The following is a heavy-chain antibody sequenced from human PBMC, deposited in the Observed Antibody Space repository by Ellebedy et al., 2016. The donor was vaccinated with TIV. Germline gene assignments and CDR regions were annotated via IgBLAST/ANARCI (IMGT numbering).Heavy chain of an antibody. J-gene: IGHJ6*02. V-gene: IGHV3-11*05. D-gene: IGHD3-22*01. CDR3: AKDIGGPYSSGVYYYGMDV. CDR2: ISSSSSYT. Sequence: GESLKISXAASGFTFSDYYMSWIRQAPGKGLEWVSYISSSSSYTNYADSVKGRFTISRDNSKNSLYLQMNSLRAEDTALYYCAKDIGGPYSSGVYYYGMDVWGQGTTVTVSS. CDR1: GFTFSDYY.